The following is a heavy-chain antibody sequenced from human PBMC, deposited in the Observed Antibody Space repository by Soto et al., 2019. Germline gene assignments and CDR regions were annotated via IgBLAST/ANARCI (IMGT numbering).Heavy chain of an antibody. Sequence: PGGSLRLSCVASGFTFSSYWMTWVRQAPGKGLEWVANIKPDGNEKNYVDSVEGRFTISRDNVENSLYLQMNNLRGDDTAVYYCARFRDYFGVWGQGT. CDR2: IKPDGNEK. D-gene: IGHD3-10*01. V-gene: IGHV3-7*01. CDR3: ARFRDYFGV. CDR1: GFTFSSYW. J-gene: IGHJ4*02.